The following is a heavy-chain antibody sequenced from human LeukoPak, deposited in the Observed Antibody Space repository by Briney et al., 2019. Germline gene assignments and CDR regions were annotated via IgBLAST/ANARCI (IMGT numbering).Heavy chain of an antibody. CDR2: IDPSDSYT. Sequence: GESLRISCKVSGYSFTSYWISWVRQMPGKGLEWMGRIDPSDSYTNYSPSFQGHVTISADKSITTAYLQWSSLKASDTAMYYCASFPRSSWQYFDYWGQGTLVTVSS. CDR1: GYSFTSYW. V-gene: IGHV5-10-1*01. CDR3: ASFPRSSWQYFDY. D-gene: IGHD6-13*01. J-gene: IGHJ4*02.